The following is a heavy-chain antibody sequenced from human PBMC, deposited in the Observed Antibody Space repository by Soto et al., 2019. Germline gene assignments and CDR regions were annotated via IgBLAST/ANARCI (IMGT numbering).Heavy chain of an antibody. J-gene: IGHJ1*01. CDR3: AREENCSDGICYSEYFQR. CDR2: VNPSGGST. Sequence: ASVKVSCKASGYIFTAYSMHWVRQAPGQGLEWMGVVNPSGGSTNYARKFQGRITMTRDTSTSTVYMDLSSLTSEDTAVYYCAREENCSDGICYSEYFQRWGQGTLVTVSS. V-gene: IGHV1-46*01. CDR1: GYIFTAYS. D-gene: IGHD2-15*01.